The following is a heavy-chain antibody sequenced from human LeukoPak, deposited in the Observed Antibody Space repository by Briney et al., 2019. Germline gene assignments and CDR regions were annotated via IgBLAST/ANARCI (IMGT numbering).Heavy chain of an antibody. CDR1: GFTFDDYA. Sequence: GGSLRLSCAASGFTFDDYAMHWVRQAPGKGLEWVSGISWNSGSIGYADSVKGRFTISRDNAKNSLYLQMNSLRAEDTALYYCAKDNYYDSSGPYFDYWGQGTLVTVSS. D-gene: IGHD3-22*01. J-gene: IGHJ4*02. CDR3: AKDNYYDSSGPYFDY. CDR2: ISWNSGSI. V-gene: IGHV3-9*01.